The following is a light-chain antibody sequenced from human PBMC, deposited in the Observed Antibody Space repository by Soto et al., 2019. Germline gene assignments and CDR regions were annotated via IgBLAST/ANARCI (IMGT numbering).Light chain of an antibody. J-gene: IGKJ4*02. CDR1: QGISSY. Sequence: AIRMTQSPSSLSASTGDRVTLTCRASQGISSYLAWYQQKPGKAPKLLIYAASTLQSGVPSRFSGSGSGTDFTLTISCLQSEDFATYYCQQYYSYPLTFGGGNKVEIK. CDR2: AAS. CDR3: QQYYSYPLT. V-gene: IGKV1-8*01.